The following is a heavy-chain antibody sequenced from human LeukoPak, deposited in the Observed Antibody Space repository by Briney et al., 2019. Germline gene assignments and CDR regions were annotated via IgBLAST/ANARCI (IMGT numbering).Heavy chain of an antibody. V-gene: IGHV3-7*01. CDR1: GFTFSSYW. J-gene: IGHJ3*02. Sequence: GGSLRLSCAASGFTFSSYWMSWVRQAPGKGLEWVANIKQDGSEKYYVDSVKGRFTISRDNAKNSLYLQMNSLRAEDTAVYYCARDSPWVAANAYDAFDIWGQGTMVTVSS. CDR3: ARDSPWVAANAYDAFDI. D-gene: IGHD2-15*01. CDR2: IKQDGSEK.